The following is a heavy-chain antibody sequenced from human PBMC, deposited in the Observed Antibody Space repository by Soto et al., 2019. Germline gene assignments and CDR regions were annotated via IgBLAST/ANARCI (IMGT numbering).Heavy chain of an antibody. CDR2: INPNSGGT. CDR1: GYTFTGYY. D-gene: IGHD3-3*01. Sequence: ASVKVSCKASGYTFTGYYMHWVRQAPGQGHEWMGWINPNSGGTNYAQKFQGWVTMTRDTSISTAYMELSRLRSDDTAVYYCARGLLYDFWSGPQSGAFDIWGQGTMVTVSS. J-gene: IGHJ3*02. V-gene: IGHV1-2*04. CDR3: ARGLLYDFWSGPQSGAFDI.